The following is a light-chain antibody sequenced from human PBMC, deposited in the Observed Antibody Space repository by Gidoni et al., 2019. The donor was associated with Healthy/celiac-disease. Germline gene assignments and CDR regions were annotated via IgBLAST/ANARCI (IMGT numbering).Light chain of an antibody. J-gene: IGKJ1*01. V-gene: IGKV3-20*01. Sequence: IVLTQSPGTLPLSPGERATLSSRASQSVSSSYLAWYQPNPGQAPRLLIYCASSRATGIPYRFSGSGSGTDFTLTISRLEPEDFAVYYCQQYGSSPRTFGQGTKVEIK. CDR1: QSVSSSY. CDR3: QQYGSSPRT. CDR2: CAS.